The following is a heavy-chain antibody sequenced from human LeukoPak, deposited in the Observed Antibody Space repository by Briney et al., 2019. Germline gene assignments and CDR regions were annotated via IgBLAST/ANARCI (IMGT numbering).Heavy chain of an antibody. CDR2: IKQDGSEK. Sequence: GGSLRLSCAASGFTFSSYSMTWVRQAPGKGLEWVANIKQDGSEKYYVDSVKGRFTTSRDNAKNSLYLQMNSLRAEDTAVYYCARDSKWIQLQDYWGQGTLVTVSS. J-gene: IGHJ4*02. CDR3: ARDSKWIQLQDY. D-gene: IGHD5-18*01. V-gene: IGHV3-7*01. CDR1: GFTFSSYS.